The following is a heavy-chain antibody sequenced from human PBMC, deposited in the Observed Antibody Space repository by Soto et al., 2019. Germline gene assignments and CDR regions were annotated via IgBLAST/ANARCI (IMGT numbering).Heavy chain of an antibody. J-gene: IGHJ4*02. V-gene: IGHV1-18*01. CDR3: ARDIGEYYYDSSGYYVFDY. D-gene: IGHD3-22*01. Sequence: GASVKVSCKASGYTYTSYAMHWVRQAPGQRLEWMGWISAYNGNTNYAQKFQGRVTMTTDTSTSTAYMELRSLRSDDTAVYYCARDIGEYYYDSSGYYVFDYWGQGTLVTVSS. CDR1: GYTYTSYA. CDR2: ISAYNGNT.